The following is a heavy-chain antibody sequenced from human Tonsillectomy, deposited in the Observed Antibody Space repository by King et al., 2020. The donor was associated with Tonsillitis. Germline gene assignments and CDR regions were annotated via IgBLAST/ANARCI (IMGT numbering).Heavy chain of an antibody. Sequence: VQLVESGGGLVLPGGSLRLSCAASGFMFRTYWMNWVRQAPGKGLEWVANIKQDGGEKFYVDSVKGRFTISRDNTKNSVFLEMNSLRVEDTAMYYCVGGGVWYPHPDYWGQGTLVTVSS. CDR1: GFMFRTYW. V-gene: IGHV3-7*03. CDR2: IKQDGGEK. D-gene: IGHD2-15*01. J-gene: IGHJ4*02. CDR3: VGGGVWYPHPDY.